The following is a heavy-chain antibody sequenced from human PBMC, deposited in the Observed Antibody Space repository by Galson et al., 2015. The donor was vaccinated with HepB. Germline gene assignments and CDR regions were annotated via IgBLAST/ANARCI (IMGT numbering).Heavy chain of an antibody. Sequence: SLRLSCAASGFTFSSYGMHWVRQAPGKGLEWVAVIWYDGSNKYYADSVKGRFTISRDNSKNTLYLQMNSLRAEDTAVYYCARVHLDSSGYYGFGYFDYWGQGTLVTVSS. CDR2: IWYDGSNK. CDR3: ARVHLDSSGYYGFGYFDY. D-gene: IGHD3-22*01. V-gene: IGHV3-33*01. J-gene: IGHJ4*02. CDR1: GFTFSSYG.